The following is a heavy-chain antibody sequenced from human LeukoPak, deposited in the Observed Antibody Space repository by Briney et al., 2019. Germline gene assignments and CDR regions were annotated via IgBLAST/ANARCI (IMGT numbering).Heavy chain of an antibody. D-gene: IGHD4-11*01. CDR3: VRLDYSNFFDY. J-gene: IGHJ4*02. CDR2: IYYSGSS. CDR1: GGSITNNNCY. V-gene: IGHV4-39*07. Sequence: PSETLSLTCTVSGGSITNNNCYWGWVRQPPGKGLEWIVSIYYSGSSYYNPSLKSRVTMSVDTSKNQFSLKLSSVTAADTAVYYCVRLDYSNFFDYWGQGNLVSVSS.